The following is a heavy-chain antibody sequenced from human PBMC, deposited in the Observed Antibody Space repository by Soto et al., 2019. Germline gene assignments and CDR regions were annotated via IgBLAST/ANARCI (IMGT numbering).Heavy chain of an antibody. D-gene: IGHD3-10*01. CDR1: PGSISSSSYY. V-gene: IGHV4-39*01. Sequence: SETLSFTCTVSPGSISSSSYYWAWIRQPPRKGLEWLGCIYYSGSTYYNPSLKSRVTISVDRSKNQFSLKLCSVTAADTAVYYCAMTNYCGSGSYSYGMDVWGKGTTVTVAS. CDR3: AMTNYCGSGSYSYGMDV. J-gene: IGHJ6*04. CDR2: IYYSGST.